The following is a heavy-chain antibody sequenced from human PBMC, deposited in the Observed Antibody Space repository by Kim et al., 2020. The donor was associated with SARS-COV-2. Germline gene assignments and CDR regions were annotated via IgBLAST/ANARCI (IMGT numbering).Heavy chain of an antibody. Sequence: SETLSLTCAVYGGSFSGYYWSWIRQPPGKGLEWIGEINHSGSTNYNPSLKSRVTISVDTSKNQFSLKLSSVTAADTAVYYCARVRRDGYPGTTSYYYYGMDVWGQGTTVTVSS. CDR3: ARVRRDGYPGTTSYYYYGMDV. CDR1: GGSFSGYY. V-gene: IGHV4-34*01. D-gene: IGHD5-12*01. J-gene: IGHJ6*02. CDR2: INHSGST.